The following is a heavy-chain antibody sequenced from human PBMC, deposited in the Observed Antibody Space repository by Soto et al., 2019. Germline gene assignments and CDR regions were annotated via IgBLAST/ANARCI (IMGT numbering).Heavy chain of an antibody. J-gene: IGHJ5*02. V-gene: IGHV4-4*02. CDR2: MWPSGGT. Sequence: PSETLALTCAVSGLSISSTNWWTLVRQAPSKGLEWIVEMWPSGGTTYNPSLQNRVTISVDNSKNHLSMTLTSVTAAVKAISYCARGVRCYNGGRFDPWGQGALVTVSS. CDR3: ARGVRCYNGGRFDP. CDR1: GLSISSTNW. D-gene: IGHD2-8*01.